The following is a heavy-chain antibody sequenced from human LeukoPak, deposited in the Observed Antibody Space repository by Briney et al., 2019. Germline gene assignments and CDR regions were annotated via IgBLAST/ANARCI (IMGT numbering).Heavy chain of an antibody. V-gene: IGHV1-18*04. CDR2: ISAYNGNT. Sequence: GASVKVSCNTSGYTFTGYYIHWVRQAPGQGLEWMGWISAYNGNTNYAQKLQGRVTMTTDTSTSTAYMELRSLRSDDTAVYYCARTYDSSGYYYWGAVSGMGPFDYWGQGTLVTVSS. CDR3: ARTYDSSGYYYWGAVSGMGPFDY. CDR1: GYTFTGYY. D-gene: IGHD3-22*01. J-gene: IGHJ4*02.